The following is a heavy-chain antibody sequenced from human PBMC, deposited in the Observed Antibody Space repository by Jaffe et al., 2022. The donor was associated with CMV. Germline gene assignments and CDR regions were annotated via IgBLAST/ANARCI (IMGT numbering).Heavy chain of an antibody. V-gene: IGHV4-39*01. CDR1: GGSISSSSYY. J-gene: IGHJ3*02. CDR3: ARLTPSSGYYYLLTPEPTDAFDI. Sequence: QLQLQESGPGLVKPSETLSLTCTVSGGSISSSSYYWGWIRQPPGKGLEWIGSIYYSGSTYYNPSLKSRVTISVDTSKNQFSLKLSSVTAADTAVYYCARLTPSSGYYYLLTPEPTDAFDIWGQGTMVTVSS. CDR2: IYYSGST. D-gene: IGHD3-22*01.